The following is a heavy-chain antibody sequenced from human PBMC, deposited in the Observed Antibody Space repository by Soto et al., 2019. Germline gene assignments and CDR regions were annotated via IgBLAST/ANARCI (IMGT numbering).Heavy chain of an antibody. D-gene: IGHD3-10*01. J-gene: IGHJ5*02. CDR3: ARVGRPITMVRGVIKNNWFDP. CDR2: VHHSGST. Sequence: QVQLQQWGAGLLKPSETLSLTCAVYGGSIPGYYWGWIRQPPGKGLEWIGEVHHSGSTSYNPSLESRVTMLFDTSKNRFSLRLNSVTAADTAVYYCARVGRPITMVRGVIKNNWFDPWGQGTLVTVSS. V-gene: IGHV4-34*01. CDR1: GGSIPGYY.